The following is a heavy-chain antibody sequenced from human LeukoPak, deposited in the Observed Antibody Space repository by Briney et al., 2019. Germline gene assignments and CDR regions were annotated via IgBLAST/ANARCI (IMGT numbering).Heavy chain of an antibody. CDR3: ARHQAVMTTEDYYYYGMDV. Sequence: PSETLSLTCTVSGGSISSYYWSRIRQPPGKGLEWIGYIYYSGSTNYNPSLKSRVTISVDTSKNQFSLKLSSVTAADTAVYYCARHQAVMTTEDYYYYGMDVWGQGTTVTVSS. CDR2: IYYSGST. J-gene: IGHJ6*02. V-gene: IGHV4-59*08. D-gene: IGHD4-17*01. CDR1: GGSISSYY.